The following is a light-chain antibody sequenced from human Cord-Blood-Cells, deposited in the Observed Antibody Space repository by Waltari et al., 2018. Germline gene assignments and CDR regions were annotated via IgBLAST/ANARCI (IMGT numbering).Light chain of an antibody. CDR3: SSYTSSSTFVV. CDR1: SSYVGGYNY. J-gene: IGLJ2*01. V-gene: IGLV2-14*01. CDR2: DVS. Sequence: QSALTQPASVSGSPGQSITISCTGTSSYVGGYNYVSWYQQHPGKAPKLMIYDVSKRPSGVSTRFSGSKSGNTASLTISGLQAEDEADYYCSSYTSSSTFVVFGGGTKLTVL.